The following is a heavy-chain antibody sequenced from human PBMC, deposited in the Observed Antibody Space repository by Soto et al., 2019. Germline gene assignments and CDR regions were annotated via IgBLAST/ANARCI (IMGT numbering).Heavy chain of an antibody. CDR2: IYYSGST. CDR3: ARGVYYYDSSGQNPFFDY. J-gene: IGHJ4*02. V-gene: IGHV4-59*01. D-gene: IGHD3-22*01. Sequence: SETLSLTCTVSGGSISSYYWSWIRQPPGKGLEWIGYIYYSGSTNYNPSLKSRVTISVDTSKNQFSLKLSSVTAADTAVYYCARGVYYYDSSGQNPFFDYWGQGTLVTV. CDR1: GGSISSYY.